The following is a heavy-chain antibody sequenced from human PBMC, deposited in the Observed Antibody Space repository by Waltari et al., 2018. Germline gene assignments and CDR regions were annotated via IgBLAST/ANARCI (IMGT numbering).Heavy chain of an antibody. CDR3: ARELGN. J-gene: IGHJ4*02. CDR2: IYTSGST. Sequence: QVQLQESGPGLVKPSQTLSLTCAVSGASISGSNYWTWIRQPAGKGRGWIGLIYTSGSTHYSPTLKSRVTISVDASKTQFSLKLSSVTAADTAVYYCARELGNWGQGTLVTVSA. V-gene: IGHV4-61*02. CDR1: GASISGSNY.